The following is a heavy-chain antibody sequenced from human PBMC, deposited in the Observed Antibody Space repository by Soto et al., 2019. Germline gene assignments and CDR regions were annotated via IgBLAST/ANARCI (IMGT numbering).Heavy chain of an antibody. CDR1: GYPFTSYG. D-gene: IGHD3-9*01. Sequence: XSVKVPCKASGYPFTSYGIIWVRQAPGQGLEWMGWISAYNGNTNYAQKLQGRVTMTTDTSTSTAYMELRSPRSDDTAVYYCARDSRNYDIPTGYYSNYYGMDVWGQGTTVTVSS. J-gene: IGHJ6*02. CDR2: ISAYNGNT. CDR3: ARDSRNYDIPTGYYSNYYGMDV. V-gene: IGHV1-18*04.